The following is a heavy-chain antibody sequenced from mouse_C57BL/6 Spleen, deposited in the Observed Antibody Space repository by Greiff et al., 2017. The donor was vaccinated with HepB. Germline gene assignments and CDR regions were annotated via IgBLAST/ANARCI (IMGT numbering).Heavy chain of an antibody. CDR3: AIHYGSSYGY. Sequence: QVQLQQSGAELVMPGASVKLSCKASGYTFTSYWMHWVKQRPGQGLEWIGEIDPSDSYTNYNQKFKGKSTLTVDKSSSTAYMQLSSLTSEDSAVYYCAIHYGSSYGYWGQGTTLTVSS. D-gene: IGHD1-1*01. V-gene: IGHV1-69*01. J-gene: IGHJ2*01. CDR1: GYTFTSYW. CDR2: IDPSDSYT.